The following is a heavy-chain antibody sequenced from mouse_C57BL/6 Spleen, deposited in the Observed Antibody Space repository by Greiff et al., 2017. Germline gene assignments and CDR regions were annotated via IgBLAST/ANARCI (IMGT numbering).Heavy chain of an antibody. Sequence: VQLQQSGPELVKPGASVKIPCKASGYTFTDYNMDWVKQSHGKSLEWIGDINPNNGGTIYNQKFKGKATLTVDKSSSTAYLELRSLTSEDTAVYYCARGTIPTTGAMDYWGQGTSVTVSS. D-gene: IGHD1-1*01. CDR3: ARGTIPTTGAMDY. J-gene: IGHJ4*01. CDR2: INPNNGGT. CDR1: GYTFTDYN. V-gene: IGHV1-18*01.